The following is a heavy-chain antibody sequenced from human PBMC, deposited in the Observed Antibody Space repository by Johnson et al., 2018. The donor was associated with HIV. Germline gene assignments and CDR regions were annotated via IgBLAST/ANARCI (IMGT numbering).Heavy chain of an antibody. CDR3: ARVQLLADDVFNI. V-gene: IGHV3-74*03. CDR1: GFTFSTNW. J-gene: IGHJ3*02. CDR2: ISDDGNDI. D-gene: IGHD3-10*01. Sequence: VQLVESGGDLVQPGWSLRLSCVGSGFTFSTNWMHWVRQAPGKGLAWVARISDDGNDISYADSVKGRFTISRDNAKHTLYLRMDSLGAEDTAMYYCARVQLLADDVFNIWGQGTMVTVSS.